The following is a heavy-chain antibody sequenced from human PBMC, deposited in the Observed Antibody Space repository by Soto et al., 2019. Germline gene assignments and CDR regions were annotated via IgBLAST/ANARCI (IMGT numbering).Heavy chain of an antibody. Sequence: GGSLRLSCAASGFTFSSYAMHWVRQAPGKGLEYVSAISSNGGGTYYADSVKGRFTISRDNSKNTLYLQMGSLRAEDMAVYYCARSNYYGSGSYYYYGMDVWGQGTTVTVSS. CDR3: ARSNYYGSGSYYYYGMDV. J-gene: IGHJ6*02. D-gene: IGHD3-10*01. V-gene: IGHV3-64*02. CDR1: GFTFSSYA. CDR2: ISSNGGGT.